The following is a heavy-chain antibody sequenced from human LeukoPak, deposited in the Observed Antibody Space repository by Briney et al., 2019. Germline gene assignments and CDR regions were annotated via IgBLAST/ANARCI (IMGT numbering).Heavy chain of an antibody. CDR3: AKRGSGWYEDYYYYMDV. D-gene: IGHD6-19*01. J-gene: IGHJ6*03. V-gene: IGHV3-74*01. CDR1: GFTFSNYW. Sequence: GGFLRLSCAASGFTFSNYWMHWVRQVAGKGLVCVSRINIDGTSSSYADSVKGRFTISRDNAKNALYLQMNSLRAEDTAVYYCAKRGSGWYEDYYYYMDVWGKGTTVTISS. CDR2: INIDGTSS.